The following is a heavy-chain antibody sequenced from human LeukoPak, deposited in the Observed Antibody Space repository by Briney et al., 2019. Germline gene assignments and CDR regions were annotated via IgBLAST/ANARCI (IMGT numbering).Heavy chain of an antibody. Sequence: ASVTVSCKSSGYMFTVYYMHWVRQAPGQGLEWMGWINPNSGGTNYAQKFQGRVTITRDTSISTAYMDLNRLRSDDTAVYYCARVVAVTGTPVYYMDVWGKGTTVTVSS. J-gene: IGHJ6*03. V-gene: IGHV1-2*02. CDR3: ARVVAVTGTPVYYMDV. CDR2: INPNSGGT. D-gene: IGHD6-19*01. CDR1: GYMFTVYY.